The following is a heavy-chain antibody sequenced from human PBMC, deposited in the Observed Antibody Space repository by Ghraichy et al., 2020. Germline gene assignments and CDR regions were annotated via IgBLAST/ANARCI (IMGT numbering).Heavy chain of an antibody. J-gene: IGHJ6*02. Sequence: LSLTCAASGFTFSSYSMNWVRQAPGKGLEWVSSISTRGTYKNYVDSVEGRFIISRDNDGNSLSLQMNSLRVEDTAVYYCARDVRFGDSAGGFDVWGQGTTVTVSS. D-gene: IGHD3-10*01. V-gene: IGHV3-21*01. CDR1: GFTFSSYS. CDR3: ARDVRFGDSAGGFDV. CDR2: ISTRGTYK.